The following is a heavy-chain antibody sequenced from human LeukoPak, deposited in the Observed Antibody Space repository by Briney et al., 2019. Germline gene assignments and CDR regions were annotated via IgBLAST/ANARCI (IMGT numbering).Heavy chain of an antibody. CDR3: ARGYCSSTSCYPTAPYYYYYYMDV. V-gene: IGHV1-46*01. CDR1: GYTFTSYY. CDR2: INPSGGST. J-gene: IGHJ6*03. D-gene: IGHD2-2*01. Sequence: ASVKVSCKASGYTFTSYYMHWVRQAPGQGLEWMGIINPSGGSTSYAQKFQGRVTMTRDMSTSTVYMELSSLRSEDTAVYYCARGYCSSTSCYPTAPYYYYYYMDVWGKGTSVTVSS.